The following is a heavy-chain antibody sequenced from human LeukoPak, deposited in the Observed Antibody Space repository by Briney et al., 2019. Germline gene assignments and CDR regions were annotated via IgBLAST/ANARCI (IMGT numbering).Heavy chain of an antibody. Sequence: GGSLRLSCAASGFTFSNAWMSWVRQAPGKGLEWVGRIKSKTDGGTTDYAAPVKGRFTISRDDSKNTLYLQMNSLKTEDTAVYYCTTDPIVGATDRYLSADYWGQGTLVTVSS. J-gene: IGHJ4*02. D-gene: IGHD1-26*01. V-gene: IGHV3-15*01. CDR3: TTDPIVGATDRYLSADY. CDR1: GFTFSNAW. CDR2: IKSKTDGGTT.